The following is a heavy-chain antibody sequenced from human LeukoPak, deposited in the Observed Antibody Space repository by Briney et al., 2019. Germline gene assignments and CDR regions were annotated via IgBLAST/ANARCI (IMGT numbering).Heavy chain of an antibody. CDR1: GFTFSRYG. CDR3: AKEYGDYSADY. V-gene: IGHV3-30*18. D-gene: IGHD4-17*01. CDR2: ISYDGSDK. J-gene: IGHJ4*02. Sequence: GGSLRLSCAASGFTFSRYGMHWVRQAPGQGLEWVAVISYDGSDKYYTDSVKGRFTVSRDNSKNTLYLQMNSLRAEDTAVYYCAKEYGDYSADYWGQGTLVTVSS.